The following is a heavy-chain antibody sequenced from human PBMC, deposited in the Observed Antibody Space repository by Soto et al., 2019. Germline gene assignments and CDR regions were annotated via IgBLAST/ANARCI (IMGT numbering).Heavy chain of an antibody. J-gene: IGHJ4*02. D-gene: IGHD6-13*01. CDR2: ISSSSSYI. CDR3: VRSQITKQQLVHYFDY. CDR1: GFTFSSYS. Sequence: EVQLVESGGGLVKPGGSLRLSCAASGFTFSSYSMNWVRQAPGKGLEWVSSISSSSSYIYYADSVKGRFTISRDNAKNSLYLQMNSLRAEDTAVYYCVRSQITKQQLVHYFDYWGQGTLVTVSS. V-gene: IGHV3-21*01.